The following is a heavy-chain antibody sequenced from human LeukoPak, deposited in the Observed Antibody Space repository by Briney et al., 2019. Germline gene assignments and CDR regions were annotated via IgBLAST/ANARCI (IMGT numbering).Heavy chain of an antibody. V-gene: IGHV1-2*02. D-gene: IGHD3-10*01. J-gene: IGHJ4*02. CDR3: AREGYYGSGDETDFDY. CDR2: INPNSGGT. CDR1: GYTFTGYY. Sequence: GASVKVSCKASGYTFTGYYMHWVRQAPGQGLEWMGWINPNSGGTNYAQKFQGRVTMTRDTSISTAYMELSRLRSDDTAVYYWAREGYYGSGDETDFDYGGQGPLVPVSS.